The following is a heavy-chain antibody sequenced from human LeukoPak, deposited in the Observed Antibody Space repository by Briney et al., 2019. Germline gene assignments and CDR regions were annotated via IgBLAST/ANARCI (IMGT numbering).Heavy chain of an antibody. J-gene: IGHJ4*02. D-gene: IGHD2-2*01. Sequence: PGGSLRLSCTASRFTFSSYSMNWVRQAPGKGLEWVSYISSSGSTIYYADSVKGRFTISRDNAKNSLYLQMDSLRAEDTAVYYCARDYCSSTSCYDYWGQGTLVTVSS. V-gene: IGHV3-48*04. CDR3: ARDYCSSTSCYDY. CDR2: ISSSGSTI. CDR1: RFTFSSYS.